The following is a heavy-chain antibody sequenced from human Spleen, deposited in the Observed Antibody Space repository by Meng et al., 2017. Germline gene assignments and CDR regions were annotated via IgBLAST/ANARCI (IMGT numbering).Heavy chain of an antibody. CDR3: VRSSGWVRTGFDP. V-gene: IGHV4-39*01. CDR1: GGSIGTSGYY. CDR2: IGHSGTT. D-gene: IGHD6-19*01. Sequence: QPQLQESGPELVKPSEALSLTCRVPGGSIGTSGYYWGWIRQPQGKGLEWIGSIGHSGTTYYTPSLRRRVTVSIDTSKNQFSLEVTSVTAADTAVYYCVRSSGWVRTGFDPWGQGTLSPSPQ. J-gene: IGHJ5*02.